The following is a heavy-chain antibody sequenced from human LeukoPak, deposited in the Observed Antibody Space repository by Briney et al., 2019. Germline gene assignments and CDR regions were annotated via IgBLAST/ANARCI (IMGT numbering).Heavy chain of an antibody. CDR3: ARKLELSTYDY. Sequence: GGSLRLSCAASGLTFDDYGMSWVRQAPGKGLEWVSGINWNGGSTGYADSVKGRFTISRDNAKNSLYLQMNSLRAEDTALYYCARKLELSTYDYWGQGTLVTVSS. CDR1: GLTFDDYG. V-gene: IGHV3-20*04. CDR2: INWNGGST. D-gene: IGHD1-7*01. J-gene: IGHJ4*02.